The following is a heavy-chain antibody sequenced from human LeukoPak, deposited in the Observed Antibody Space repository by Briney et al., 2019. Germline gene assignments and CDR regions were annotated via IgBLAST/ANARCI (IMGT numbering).Heavy chain of an antibody. J-gene: IGHJ3*02. Sequence: SETLSLTCAVYGGSFSGYYWSWIRQPPGKGLEWIGEINHSGSTNYNPSLKSRVTISVDTSKNQFSLKLSSVTAADTAVYYCARGYPPTRITMVRGVMKYAFDIWGQGTMVTVSS. CDR2: INHSGST. CDR3: ARGYPPTRITMVRGVMKYAFDI. CDR1: GGSFSGYY. D-gene: IGHD3-10*01. V-gene: IGHV4-34*01.